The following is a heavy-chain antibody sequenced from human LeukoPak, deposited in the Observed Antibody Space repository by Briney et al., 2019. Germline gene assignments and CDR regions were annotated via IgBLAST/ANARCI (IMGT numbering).Heavy chain of an antibody. Sequence: PGGSLRLSCVASGFTFSSNGMHWVRQAPGKGLEWVTFIQYDGSKKYYADSVKGRFTISRDNSKNTLYLEMNSLRAEDTAVYYCAKDIGSYYAYWGQGILVTVSS. D-gene: IGHD3-10*01. CDR3: AKDIGSYYAY. CDR2: IQYDGSKK. V-gene: IGHV3-30*02. CDR1: GFTFSSNG. J-gene: IGHJ4*02.